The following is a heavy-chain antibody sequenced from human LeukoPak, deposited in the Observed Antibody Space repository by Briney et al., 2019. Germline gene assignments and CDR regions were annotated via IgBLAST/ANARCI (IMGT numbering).Heavy chain of an antibody. Sequence: PGGSLRLSCAASGFTFSSYAMAWVSQAPGKGLEWVSVISGSGGSTYYADSVKGRFTISRDNSTNTLYLQMKSLRAEDTAVYYCAKVFGVATIWDTFYIWGQGTMVTVSS. CDR3: AKVFGVATIWDTFYI. CDR2: ISGSGGST. CDR1: GFTFSSYA. V-gene: IGHV3-23*01. J-gene: IGHJ3*02. D-gene: IGHD5-12*01.